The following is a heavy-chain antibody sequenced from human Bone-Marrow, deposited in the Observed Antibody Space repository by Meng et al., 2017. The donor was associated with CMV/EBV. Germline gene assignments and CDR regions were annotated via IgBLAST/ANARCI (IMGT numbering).Heavy chain of an antibody. CDR1: GYTFTSYD. V-gene: IGHV1-2*02. CDR2: INPNSGGT. Sequence: ASVKVSCKASGYTFTSYDINWVRQATGQGLEWMGWINPNSGGTNYAQKFQGRVTMTRDTSISTAYMELSRLRSDDTAVYYCARDWWWQQLGYGMDVWGQGNTVTVSS. CDR3: ARDWWWQQLGYGMDV. J-gene: IGHJ6*02. D-gene: IGHD6-13*01.